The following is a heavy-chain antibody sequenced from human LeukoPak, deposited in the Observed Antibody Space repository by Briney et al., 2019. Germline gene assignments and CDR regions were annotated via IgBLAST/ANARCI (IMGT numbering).Heavy chain of an antibody. CDR2: INPNSGRT. CDR3: ARVSPNTVTTLQYFDY. J-gene: IGHJ4*02. CDR1: GYTFTGYY. Sequence: ASVKVSCKASGYTFTGYYMHWVRQAPGQGLEWMGWINPNSGRTNYAQKFQGRVTMTGDTSISTAYMELTRLTSDDTAVYYCARVSPNTVTTLQYFDYWGQGTLVTVSS. D-gene: IGHD4-17*01. V-gene: IGHV1-2*02.